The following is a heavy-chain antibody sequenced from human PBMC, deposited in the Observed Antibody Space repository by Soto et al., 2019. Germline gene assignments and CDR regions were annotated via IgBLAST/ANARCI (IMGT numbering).Heavy chain of an antibody. V-gene: IGHV1-69*12. D-gene: IGHD3-3*01. CDR2: IVPMFGTA. CDR1: GGTFGNSA. Sequence: QVQLVQSGAEVKKPGSSVNVSCKTSGGTFGNSAVTWVRQAPGQGLEWLGGIVPMFGTANYAQKFQGRVTITADASTITAYRELNSLKTGDTAVYYCARDGDPQSAFWSGPLGGGRFDPWGQGTLVTVSS. J-gene: IGHJ5*02. CDR3: ARDGDPQSAFWSGPLGGGRFDP.